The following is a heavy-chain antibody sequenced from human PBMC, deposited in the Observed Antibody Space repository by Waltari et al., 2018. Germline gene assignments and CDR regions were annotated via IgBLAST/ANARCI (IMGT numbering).Heavy chain of an antibody. CDR3: ARGGYCGGDCYSGALDY. V-gene: IGHV4-34*01. J-gene: IGHJ4*02. Sequence: QVQLQQWGAGLLKPSETLSLTCAVYGGSFSGYYWSWIRQPPGKGLEWIGEINHSGSTNYNPSLKSRVTISVDTSKNQFSLKLSSVTAADTAVYYCARGGYCGGDCYSGALDYWGQGTLVTVSS. D-gene: IGHD2-21*01. CDR2: INHSGST. CDR1: GGSFSGYY.